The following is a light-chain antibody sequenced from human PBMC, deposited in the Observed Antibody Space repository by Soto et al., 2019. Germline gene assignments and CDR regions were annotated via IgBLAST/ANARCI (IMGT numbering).Light chain of an antibody. V-gene: IGKV1-5*02. CDR3: QHCHDYPYI. CDR2: DAS. J-gene: IGKJ2*01. Sequence: DIQMTQSPSALSASIGDRVTIVCRASRHIGTWLAWYQQRPGNAPRLLIHDASRLESGVPSRFSGSGSGTEFTLTITSLQPDDFATYYCQHCHDYPYIFGQGTNVEIK. CDR1: RHIGTW.